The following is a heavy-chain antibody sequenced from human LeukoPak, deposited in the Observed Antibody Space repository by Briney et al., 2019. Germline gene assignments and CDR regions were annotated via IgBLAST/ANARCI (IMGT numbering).Heavy chain of an antibody. V-gene: IGHV4-59*01. Sequence: SETLSLTCTVSGGSISSYYWSWIRQPPGKGLEWIGYIYYSGSTNYNPSLKSRVTISVDTSKNQFSLKLSSVTAADTAVYYCASSYYDSSGRNYWAQGTLVTVSS. CDR3: ASSYYDSSGRNY. CDR1: GGSISSYY. J-gene: IGHJ4*02. D-gene: IGHD3-22*01. CDR2: IYYSGST.